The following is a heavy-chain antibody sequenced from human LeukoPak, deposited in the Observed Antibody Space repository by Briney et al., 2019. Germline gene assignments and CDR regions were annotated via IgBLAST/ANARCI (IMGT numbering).Heavy chain of an antibody. J-gene: IGHJ4*02. CDR3: AIGGYSSSLLLGC. Sequence: ASVKVSCKASGYTFTSYYMHLVRQPPGQGLEWMGIINPSGGSTSYAQKFQGRVTMTRDTSTSTVYMELSSLRSEDPAVYYCAIGGYSSSLLLGCWGQGTLVSVSS. D-gene: IGHD6-6*01. V-gene: IGHV1-46*01. CDR1: GYTFTSYY. CDR2: INPSGGST.